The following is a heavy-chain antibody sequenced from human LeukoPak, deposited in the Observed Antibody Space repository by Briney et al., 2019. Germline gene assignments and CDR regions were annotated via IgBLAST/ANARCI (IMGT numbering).Heavy chain of an antibody. CDR1: GYTFTIYG. J-gene: IGHJ4*02. D-gene: IGHD1-26*01. Sequence: ASVKLSCKASGYTFTIYGISWGRQAPGQGLEWMGWIAAYNGNTNYAKKLQGRVTMTTDTSTSTAYMELRSLRSDDTAVYYCARDRVVGATRGDYWGQGTLVTVSS. CDR3: ARDRVVGATRGDY. V-gene: IGHV1-18*01. CDR2: IAAYNGNT.